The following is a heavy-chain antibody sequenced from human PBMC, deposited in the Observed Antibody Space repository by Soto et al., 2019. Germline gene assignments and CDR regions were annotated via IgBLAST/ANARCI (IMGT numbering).Heavy chain of an antibody. Sequence: GGSLRLSCAVSGFTFIKYSMDWVRQAPGKGLEWVAVISYDGTNKYYADSVKGRFTISRDNSKNTLYLQMNSLRAEDTAVYYCARGGSYSDNSLDYWGQGT. CDR1: GFTFIKYS. V-gene: IGHV3-30-3*01. D-gene: IGHD3-16*02. CDR2: ISYDGTNK. CDR3: ARGGSYSDNSLDY. J-gene: IGHJ4*02.